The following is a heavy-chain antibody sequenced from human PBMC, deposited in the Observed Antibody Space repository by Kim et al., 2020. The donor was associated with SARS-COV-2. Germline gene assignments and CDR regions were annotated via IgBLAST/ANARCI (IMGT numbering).Heavy chain of an antibody. D-gene: IGHD4-4*01. J-gene: IGHJ4*02. Sequence: YNPSPNSRVTISVATSKNQFSLKLSSVTAADTAIYYCARRSSMTTVNFDYWGQGILVTVSS. CDR3: ARRSSMTTVNFDY. V-gene: IGHV4-39*01.